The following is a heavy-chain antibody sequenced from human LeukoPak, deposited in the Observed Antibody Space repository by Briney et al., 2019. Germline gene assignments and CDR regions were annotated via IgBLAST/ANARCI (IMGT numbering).Heavy chain of an antibody. CDR2: ISSSSSYT. D-gene: IGHD3-10*01. CDR1: GFTFSDYY. CDR3: ASLWFGESRFDY. J-gene: IGHJ4*02. Sequence: GGSLRLSCAASGFTFSDYYMSWIRQAPGKGLEWVSHISSSSSYTNYADSVKGRFTISRDNAKNSLYLQMNSLRAEDTAVYYCASLWFGESRFDYWGQGTLVTVSS. V-gene: IGHV3-11*03.